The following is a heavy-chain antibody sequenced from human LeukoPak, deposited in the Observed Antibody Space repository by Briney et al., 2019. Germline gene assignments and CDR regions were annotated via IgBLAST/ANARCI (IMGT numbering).Heavy chain of an antibody. V-gene: IGHV4-61*01. D-gene: IGHD3-10*01. CDR1: GGSINSCSYY. J-gene: IGHJ4*02. CDR3: ARSELLWFGGVNSGFDY. CDR2: IYYSGST. Sequence: SETLSLTCTVSGGSINSCSYYWSWIRQPPGKGLEWIGYIYYSGSTNYNPSLKSRVTISIDTSTNQFSLKLTSVTAADTAVYYCARSELLWFGGVNSGFDYWGQGTLVTVSS.